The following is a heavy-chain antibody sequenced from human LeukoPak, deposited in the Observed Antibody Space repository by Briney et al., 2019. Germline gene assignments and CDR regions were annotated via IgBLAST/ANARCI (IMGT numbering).Heavy chain of an antibody. V-gene: IGHV4-30-4*08. CDR2: IYYSGST. CDR3: ARVLVTTGHLDY. Sequence: SETLSLTCTVSGGSISSGDYYWSWIRQPPGKGLEWIGYIYYSGSTYYNPSLKSRVTISVDTSKNQFSLKLSSVTAADTAVYYCARVLVTTGHLDYWGQGTLVTVSS. D-gene: IGHD4-11*01. CDR1: GGSISSGDYY. J-gene: IGHJ4*02.